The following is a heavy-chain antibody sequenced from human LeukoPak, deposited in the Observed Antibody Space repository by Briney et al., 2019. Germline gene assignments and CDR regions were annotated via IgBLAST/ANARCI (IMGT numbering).Heavy chain of an antibody. CDR1: GFTFSSYA. CDR2: ISGSGGST. D-gene: IGHD3-10*01. Sequence: GGSLRLSCAASGFTFSSYAMSWVRQAPGKGLKGVSAISGSGGSTYYADSVKGRFTISRDNSKNTLYLQMNSLSADDTAVYYCAKVARYYGSGSYYEYYFDYWGQGALVTVSS. V-gene: IGHV3-23*01. CDR3: AKVARYYGSGSYYEYYFDY. J-gene: IGHJ4*02.